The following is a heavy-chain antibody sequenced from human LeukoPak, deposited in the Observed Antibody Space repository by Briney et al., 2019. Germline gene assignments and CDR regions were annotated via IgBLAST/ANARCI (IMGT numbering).Heavy chain of an antibody. CDR3: ARDRPTGSYYSIDY. D-gene: IGHD1-26*01. Sequence: PGGSLRLSCAASGFTFNEFGVHWVRQAPDQGLEWVALIWYDGSKKYSADSVKGRFTISRDNSKNTVYLQMNSLRVEDTAIYYCARDRPTGSYYSIDYWGQGTLATVSS. CDR1: GFTFNEFG. V-gene: IGHV3-33*01. CDR2: IWYDGSKK. J-gene: IGHJ4*02.